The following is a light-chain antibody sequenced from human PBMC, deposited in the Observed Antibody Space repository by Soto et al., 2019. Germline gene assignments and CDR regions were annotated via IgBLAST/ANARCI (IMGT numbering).Light chain of an antibody. CDR3: SSFAGNNNLV. J-gene: IGLJ2*01. V-gene: IGLV2-8*01. Sequence: QSALTQPPSASGSPGQSVTISCTGNSSDVGGYNYVSWYQQHPGKAPKLMISEVSKRPSGVADRFSGSKSGNTASLTVSGLQAEDEADYYCSSFAGNNNLVFGGGTKLTVL. CDR2: EVS. CDR1: SSDVGGYNY.